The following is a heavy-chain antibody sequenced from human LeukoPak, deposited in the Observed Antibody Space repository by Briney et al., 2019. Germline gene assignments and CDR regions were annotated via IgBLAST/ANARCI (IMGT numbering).Heavy chain of an antibody. V-gene: IGHV3-72*01. CDR3: TTNYGGYYFFDY. D-gene: IGHD4-23*01. CDR1: GFSFSDHY. CDR2: SRNKANSYTT. Sequence: PGGSLRLSCAASGFSFSDHYMDWVRRAPGKGPEWVGRSRNKANSYTTEYAASVKGRFTISRDESKNSVYMQMNSLKTEDTVMNYCTTNYGGYYFFDYYGQGTLVTVSS. J-gene: IGHJ4*02.